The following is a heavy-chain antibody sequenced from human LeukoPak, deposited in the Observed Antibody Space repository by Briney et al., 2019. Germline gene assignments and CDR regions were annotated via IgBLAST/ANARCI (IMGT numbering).Heavy chain of an antibody. CDR1: GGSISSYY. J-gene: IGHJ4*02. V-gene: IGHV4-59*01. CDR3: ARDSLDYDSSGYYSGYFDY. D-gene: IGHD3-22*01. CDR2: IYYSGST. Sequence: PSETLSLTCTVSGGSISSYYWSWIRQPPGKGLEWIGYIYYSGSTNYNPSLKSRVTISVDTSKNQFSLKLSSVTAADTAVYYCARDSLDYDSSGYYSGYFDYWGQGTLVTVSS.